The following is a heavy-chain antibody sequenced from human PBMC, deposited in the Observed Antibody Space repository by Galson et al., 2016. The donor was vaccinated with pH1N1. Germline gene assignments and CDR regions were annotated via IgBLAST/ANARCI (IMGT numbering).Heavy chain of an antibody. D-gene: IGHD1-26*01. CDR3: AQYSITSEDPA. CDR2: INPRDGGT. CDR1: TFTFNKYY. Sequence: SVKVSCKASTFTFNKYYIHWVRQAPGQGLQWMGIINPRDGGTIYTPKLQDRVIMTRDMSTSTVYMELNGLRSEDTAMYYCAQYSITSEDPAWGQGTLVTDSS. J-gene: IGHJ4*02. V-gene: IGHV1-46*02.